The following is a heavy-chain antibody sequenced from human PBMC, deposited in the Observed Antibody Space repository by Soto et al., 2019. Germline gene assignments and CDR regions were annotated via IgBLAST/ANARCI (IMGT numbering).Heavy chain of an antibody. CDR3: AGDSGSYSEGFDY. CDR2: INPFSGTA. CDR1: GGTFSSYA. V-gene: IGHV1-69*01. D-gene: IGHD1-26*01. Sequence: QVQLVQSGAEVKKPGSSVKVSCKASGGTFSSYAISWVRQAPGQGLEWMGGINPFSGTANYAQKFQGRVTSTAAESRSTGYMGLSSLRSEDTAVYYCAGDSGSYSEGFDYCGHGSLVTVS. J-gene: IGHJ4*01.